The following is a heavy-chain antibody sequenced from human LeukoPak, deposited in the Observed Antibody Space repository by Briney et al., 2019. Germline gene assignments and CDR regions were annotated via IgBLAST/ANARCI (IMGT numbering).Heavy chain of an antibody. CDR2: ISAYNDNT. CDR3: ARVIRNWFDP. Sequence: ASVKVSCKASGYTFTNFIINWVRQAPGQGLEWMGWISAYNDNTSYAQMFQDRVTMSTDTSTSTAYMELRSLRFDDTAVYYCARVIRNWFDPWGQGTLVTVSS. CDR1: GYTFTNFI. J-gene: IGHJ5*02. V-gene: IGHV1-18*01.